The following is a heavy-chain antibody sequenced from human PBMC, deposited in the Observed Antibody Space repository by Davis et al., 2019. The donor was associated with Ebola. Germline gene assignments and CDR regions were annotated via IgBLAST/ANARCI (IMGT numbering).Heavy chain of an antibody. Sequence: MPSETLSLTCTVPGGSISSSSYYWGWIRQPPGKGLEWIGSIYYSGSTYYNPSLKSRVTISVDKSKNQFSLKLSSVTAADTAVFYCASGVVAANGYYYGMDVWGQGTTVTVSS. D-gene: IGHD2-15*01. V-gene: IGHV4-39*01. CDR2: IYYSGST. CDR1: GGSISSSSYY. J-gene: IGHJ6*02. CDR3: ASGVVAANGYYYGMDV.